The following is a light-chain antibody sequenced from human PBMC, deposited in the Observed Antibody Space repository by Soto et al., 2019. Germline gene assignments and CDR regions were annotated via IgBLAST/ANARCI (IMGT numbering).Light chain of an antibody. J-gene: IGLJ3*02. Sequence: QSVLTQPASVSGSPGQSITISCTGTSSDVGSYNFVSWYQQHPGRAPQLMIYEGSRRPSGVSNRFSGSKSGNTASLTISGLQAEDEADYYCCSYADSSTFVFGGGTKLTVL. CDR1: SSDVGSYNF. CDR3: CSYADSSTFV. V-gene: IGLV2-23*01. CDR2: EGS.